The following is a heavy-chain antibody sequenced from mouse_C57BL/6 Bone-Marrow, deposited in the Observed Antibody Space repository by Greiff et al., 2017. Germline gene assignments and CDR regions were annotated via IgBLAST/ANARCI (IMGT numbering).Heavy chain of an antibody. V-gene: IGHV1-47*01. CDR3: SRGCSCGGYLFDY. D-gene: IGHD5-1*01. CDR1: GYTFTTYS. CDR2: FHPYNDDT. J-gene: IGHJ2*01. Sequence: VQLQQSGAELVKPGASVKMSCKASGYTFTTYSIDWMKQNHGQSLEWIGNFHPYNDDTRYNEKFKGKATLTVEKSSSTVYMELSRLTSDDSAVFYCSRGCSCGGYLFDYWGQGTTLTVSS.